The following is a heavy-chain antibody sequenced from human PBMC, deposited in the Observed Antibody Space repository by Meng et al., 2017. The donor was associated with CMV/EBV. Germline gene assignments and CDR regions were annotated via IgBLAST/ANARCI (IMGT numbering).Heavy chain of an antibody. V-gene: IGHV1-69*10. D-gene: IGHD6-13*01. CDR2: IIPILGIA. J-gene: IGHJ6*02. CDR3: ARAPRSSSPGPYYYYGMDV. Sequence: SVKVSCKASGGTFSSYAISWVRQAPGQGLEWMGGIIPILGIANYAQKFQGRVTITADKSTSTAYMELSSLRSEDTAVYYCARAPRSSSPGPYYYYGMDVWGQGTTVTVSS. CDR1: GGTFSSYA.